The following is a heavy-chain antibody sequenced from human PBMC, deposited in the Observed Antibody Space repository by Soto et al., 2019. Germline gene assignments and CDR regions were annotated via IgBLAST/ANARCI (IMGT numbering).Heavy chain of an antibody. D-gene: IGHD6-25*01. CDR2: ISGSGGTT. J-gene: IGHJ3*02. CDR3: DGGKKRAFDI. CDR1: GFTFSTYA. Sequence: EVQLLESGGGLAQPGGSLRLSCAASGFTFSTYAMSWVRQVPGKGLEWASCISGSGGTTYYADSVKGRFTISRDNSKNTLYLQMNSLRAEDTAVYYCDGGKKRAFDIWGQGTMVTVSS. V-gene: IGHV3-23*01.